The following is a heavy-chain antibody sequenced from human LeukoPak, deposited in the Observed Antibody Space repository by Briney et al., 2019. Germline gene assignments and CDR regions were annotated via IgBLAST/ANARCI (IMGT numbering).Heavy chain of an antibody. Sequence: GGSLRLSCAASGFTVSSNYMSWVRQAPGKGLEWVSVIYSGGSTYYADSVKGRFTISRDNSKNTLYLQMNSLRAEDMAVYYCARDSYYYDSSGYPPYYYYYYGMDVWGQGTTVTVSS. V-gene: IGHV3-53*01. D-gene: IGHD3-22*01. CDR3: ARDSYYYDSSGYPPYYYYYYGMDV. CDR2: IYSGGST. J-gene: IGHJ6*02. CDR1: GFTVSSNY.